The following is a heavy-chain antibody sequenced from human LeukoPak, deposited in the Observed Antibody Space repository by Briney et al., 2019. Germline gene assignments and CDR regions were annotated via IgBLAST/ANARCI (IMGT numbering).Heavy chain of an antibody. CDR1: GFTFSSYW. J-gene: IGHJ4*02. V-gene: IGHV3-74*01. CDR3: ARVQYYYDSSGYYSEGVDY. D-gene: IGHD3-22*01. Sequence: GGSLRLSCAASGFTFSSYWMHWVRHAPGKGLVWVSRINSDGSSTSYAESVKGRFTISRDNAKNTLYLQMNSLRAEDTAVYYCARVQYYYDSSGYYSEGVDYWGQGTLVTVSS. CDR2: INSDGSST.